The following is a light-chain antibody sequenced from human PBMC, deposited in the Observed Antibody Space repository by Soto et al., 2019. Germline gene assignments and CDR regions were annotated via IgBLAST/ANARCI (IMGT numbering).Light chain of an antibody. CDR1: QDINKY. CDR2: SAS. J-gene: IGKJ5*01. CDR3: QKYSGVPVT. Sequence: IQMTQSPSSLSASVGDRVTITCRASQDINKYLAWYQQRPGTVPKLLIYSASTLKSGAPSRFSGSRSGTDFTLTISSLQPEDVATYYCQKYSGVPVTFGQGTRLEIK. V-gene: IGKV1-27*01.